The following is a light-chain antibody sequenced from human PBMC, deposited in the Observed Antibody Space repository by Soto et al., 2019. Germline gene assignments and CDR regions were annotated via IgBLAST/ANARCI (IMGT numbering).Light chain of an antibody. CDR3: QQRSDWPPIT. V-gene: IGKV3-11*01. J-gene: IGKJ5*01. CDR1: QSISSY. Sequence: EIVLTQSQDTLSLSPGDRATLSCRASQSISSYLAWYQQKPGQSPRLLIYDASNRATGIPARFSGSGSGTDFILTISSLEPEDFAVYYCQQRSDWPPITLGQGTRLEIK. CDR2: DAS.